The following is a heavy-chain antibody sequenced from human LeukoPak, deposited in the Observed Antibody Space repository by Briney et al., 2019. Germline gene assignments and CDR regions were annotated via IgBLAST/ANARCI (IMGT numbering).Heavy chain of an antibody. J-gene: IGHJ3*02. V-gene: IGHV3-30*02. CDR3: ARGRILGRYSYGYAFDI. Sequence: PGGSLRLSCAASGFTFSSYGMHWVRQAPGKGLEWVAFIRYDGSNKYYADSVKARFTISRDNSKNTLYLQMNSLRAEDTAVYYCARGRILGRYSYGYAFDIWGQGTMVTVSS. CDR1: GFTFSSYG. CDR2: IRYDGSNK. D-gene: IGHD5-18*01.